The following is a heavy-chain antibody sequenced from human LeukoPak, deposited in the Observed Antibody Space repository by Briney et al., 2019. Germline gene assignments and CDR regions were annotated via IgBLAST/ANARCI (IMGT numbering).Heavy chain of an antibody. CDR1: GGSFSGYY. J-gene: IGHJ4*02. Sequence: SETLSLTCAVYGGSFSGYYWSWIRQPPGKGLEWIGEINHSGSTNYSPSLKSRVTTSVDTSKNQFSLKLSSVTAADTAVYYCARVRLDIVVVVAATYFDYWGQGTLVTVSS. V-gene: IGHV4-34*01. CDR2: INHSGST. CDR3: ARVRLDIVVVVAATYFDY. D-gene: IGHD2-15*01.